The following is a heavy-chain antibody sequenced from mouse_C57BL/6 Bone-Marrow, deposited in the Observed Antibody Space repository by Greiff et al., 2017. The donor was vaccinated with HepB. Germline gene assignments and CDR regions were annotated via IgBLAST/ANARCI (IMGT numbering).Heavy chain of an antibody. V-gene: IGHV1-50*01. CDR3: AREGLNWDEDYFDY. CDR2: IDPSDSYT. Sequence: QVQLKQPGAELVKPGASVKLSCKASGYTFTSYWMQWVKQRPGQGLEWIGEIDPSDSYTNYNQKFKGKATLTVDTSSSTAYMQLSSLTSEDSAVYYCAREGLNWDEDYFDYWGQGTTLTVSS. D-gene: IGHD4-1*01. J-gene: IGHJ2*01. CDR1: GYTFTSYW.